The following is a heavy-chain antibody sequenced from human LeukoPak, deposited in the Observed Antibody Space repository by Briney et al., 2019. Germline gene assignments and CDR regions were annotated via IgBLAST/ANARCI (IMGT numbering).Heavy chain of an antibody. D-gene: IGHD2-2*03. CDR2: ISSSSSYI. V-gene: IGHV3-21*01. CDR3: AKSGKILGY. Sequence: PGGSLRLSCAASGFTFSSYSMKWVRQAPGKGLEWVSFISSSSSYIYYADSVKGRFTISRDNAKNSLYLQMNNLRPEDTAVYYCAKSGKILGYWGQGTLVTVSS. CDR1: GFTFSSYS. J-gene: IGHJ4*02.